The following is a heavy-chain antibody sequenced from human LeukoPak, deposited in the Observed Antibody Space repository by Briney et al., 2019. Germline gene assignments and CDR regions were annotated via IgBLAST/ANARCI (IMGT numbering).Heavy chain of an antibody. J-gene: IGHJ6*02. Sequence: PSETLSLTCSGSGGSISSSNYYWGWIRQPPGKGLEWIGSIYYSGSTNYNPSLKSRVTISVDTSKNQFSLKLSSVTAADTAVYYCARRGGGSLPGVDYYYYGMDVWGQGTTVTVSS. CDR2: IYYSGST. CDR1: GGSISSSNYY. CDR3: ARRGGGSLPGVDYYYYGMDV. V-gene: IGHV4-39*07. D-gene: IGHD1-26*01.